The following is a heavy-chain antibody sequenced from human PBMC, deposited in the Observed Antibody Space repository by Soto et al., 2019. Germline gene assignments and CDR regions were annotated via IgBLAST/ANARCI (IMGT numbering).Heavy chain of an antibody. J-gene: IGHJ6*02. CDR2: ISYDGSNK. Sequence: PGGSLRLSCAASGFTFSSYGMHWVRQAPGKGLEWVAVISYDGSNKYYADSVKGRFTISRDNSKNTLYLQMNSLRAEDTAVYYCANSLPDYYAPDYYYGMDVWGQGTTVTVS. CDR3: ANSLPDYYAPDYYYGMDV. D-gene: IGHD2-21*02. V-gene: IGHV3-30*18. CDR1: GFTFSSYG.